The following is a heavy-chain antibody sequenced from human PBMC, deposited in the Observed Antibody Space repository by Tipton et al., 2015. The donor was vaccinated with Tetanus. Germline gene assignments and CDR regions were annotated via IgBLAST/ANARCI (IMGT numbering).Heavy chain of an antibody. CDR1: GYTFTSYG. CDR3: ARDYDILTGYSPFDY. J-gene: IGHJ4*02. Sequence: QLVQSGAEVKKPGASVKVSCKASGYTFTSYGISWVRQAPGQGLEWMGWISAYNGNTNYAQKLQGRVTMAPDTSTSTAYMELRSLRSDDTAVYYCARDYDILTGYSPFDYWGQGTLVTVSS. D-gene: IGHD3-9*01. CDR2: ISAYNGNT. V-gene: IGHV1-18*01.